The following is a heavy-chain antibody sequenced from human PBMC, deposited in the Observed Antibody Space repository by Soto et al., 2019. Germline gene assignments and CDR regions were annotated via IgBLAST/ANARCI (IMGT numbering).Heavy chain of an antibody. CDR3: ARAWEYCSGGSCYRSAFDI. V-gene: IGHV3-21*01. CDR2: ISSSSSYI. Sequence: GGSLRLSCAASGFTFSSYSMNWVRQAPGKGLEWVSSISSSSSYIYYADSVKGRFTISRDNAKNSLYLQMNSLRAEDTAVYYCARAWEYCSGGSCYRSAFDIWGQGTMVTVSS. J-gene: IGHJ3*02. CDR1: GFTFSSYS. D-gene: IGHD2-15*01.